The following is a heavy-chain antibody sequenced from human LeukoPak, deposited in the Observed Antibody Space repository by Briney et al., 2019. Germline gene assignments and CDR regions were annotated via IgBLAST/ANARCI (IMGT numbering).Heavy chain of an antibody. Sequence: GGSLRLSCAASGFTFSSYAMSWVRQAPGKGLEWVSAISGSGGSTYYADSVKGRFTISRDNSKNTLYLQMNSPRAEDTAVYYCAKAPHVLLRFGDNLPDYWGQGTLVTVSS. CDR2: ISGSGGST. V-gene: IGHV3-23*01. CDR3: AKAPHVLLRFGDNLPDY. J-gene: IGHJ4*02. D-gene: IGHD3-10*01. CDR1: GFTFSSYA.